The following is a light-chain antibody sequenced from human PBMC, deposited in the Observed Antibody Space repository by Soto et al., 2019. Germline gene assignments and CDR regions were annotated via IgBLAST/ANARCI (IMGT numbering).Light chain of an antibody. CDR1: QSVSSN. Sequence: EIVMTQSPATLSVSPGERATLSCRASQSVSSNLAWYQQKPGQAPRLLIYGASTRATGIPARFSGSGSGTELHLPISILQSECFAVSYCQQYNNWPFTFGPGTKVDIK. V-gene: IGKV3-15*01. J-gene: IGKJ3*01. CDR2: GAS. CDR3: QQYNNWPFT.